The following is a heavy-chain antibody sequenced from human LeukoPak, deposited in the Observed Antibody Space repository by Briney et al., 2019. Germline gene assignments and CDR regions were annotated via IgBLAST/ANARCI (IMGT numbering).Heavy chain of an antibody. CDR2: ISGSGGGT. CDR1: GFTFSSYA. CDR3: ARSATLGPDAAEHGY. V-gene: IGHV3-23*01. J-gene: IGHJ4*02. D-gene: IGHD2-2*01. Sequence: PGGSLRLSCAASGFTFSSYAMSWVRQAPGKGLEWVSAISGSGGGTHHADSVKGRFTISRDNSKNTLYLQMKSLREDDTAVYYCARSATLGPDAAEHGYWGQGTLVTVSS.